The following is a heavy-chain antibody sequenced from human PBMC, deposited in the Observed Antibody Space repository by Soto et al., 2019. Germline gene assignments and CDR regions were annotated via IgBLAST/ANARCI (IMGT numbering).Heavy chain of an antibody. CDR2: IYYSGST. D-gene: IGHD1-20*01. V-gene: IGHV4-59*01. Sequence: TSETLSLTCTVSGGSISSYYWSWIRQPPGKGLEWIGYIYYSGSTNYNPSLKSRVTISVDTSKNQFSLKLSSVTAADTAVYYCARGVLMITGTIYFDYWGQGTLVTVSS. J-gene: IGHJ4*02. CDR3: ARGVLMITGTIYFDY. CDR1: GGSISSYY.